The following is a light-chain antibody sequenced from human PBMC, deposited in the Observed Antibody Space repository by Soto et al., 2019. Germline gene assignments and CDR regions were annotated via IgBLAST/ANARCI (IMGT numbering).Light chain of an antibody. CDR1: QSVSSK. CDR3: QQYNSWLWT. Sequence: EIVITQSPATLSVSPGEGATLSCRASQSVSSKLAWYGQKPGQAPRLLIYGASTRETGIPARFSGSGSGTEFTLIISSLQSEDSEVYDCQQYNSWLWTFGQGTKVDIK. V-gene: IGKV3-15*01. J-gene: IGKJ1*01. CDR2: GAS.